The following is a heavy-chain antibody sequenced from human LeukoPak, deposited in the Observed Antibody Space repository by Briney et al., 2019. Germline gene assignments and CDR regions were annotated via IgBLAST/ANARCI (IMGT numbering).Heavy chain of an antibody. Sequence: GGSLRLSCAASGFTFSSYSMNWVRQAPGKGLEWVSYISSSSSTIYYADSVKGRFTISRDNAKNSLYLQMNSLRAEDTAVYYCAKVPYSGSSYFDYWGQGTLVTVSS. CDR3: AKVPYSGSSYFDY. D-gene: IGHD1-26*01. V-gene: IGHV3-48*01. CDR1: GFTFSSYS. J-gene: IGHJ4*02. CDR2: ISSSSSTI.